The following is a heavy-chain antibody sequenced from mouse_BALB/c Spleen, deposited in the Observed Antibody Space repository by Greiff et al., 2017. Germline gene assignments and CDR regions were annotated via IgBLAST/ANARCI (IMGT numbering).Heavy chain of an antibody. V-gene: IGHV5-6-3*01. Sequence: EVKLVESGGGLVQPGGSLKLSCAASGFTFSSYGMSWVRQTPDKRLELVATINSNGGSTYYPDSVKGRFTISRDNAKNTLYLQMSSLKSEDTAMYYCARDPLYYYGLDYWGQGTLVTVSA. J-gene: IGHJ3*01. CDR1: GFTFSSYG. D-gene: IGHD1-1*01. CDR2: INSNGGST. CDR3: ARDPLYYYGLDY.